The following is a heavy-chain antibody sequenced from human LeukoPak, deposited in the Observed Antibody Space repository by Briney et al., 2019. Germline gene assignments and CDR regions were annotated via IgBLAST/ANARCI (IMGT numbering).Heavy chain of an antibody. CDR2: ISGSGVSA. V-gene: IGHV3-23*01. J-gene: IGHJ4*02. Sequence: GGSLRLSCAASGFTFSSYAMSWVRQAPGKGLEWVSAISGSGVSAYYADSVKGRFTISRDNSKNTLYLQMNSLRAEDTAVYYCAVPLVVTDYWGQGTLVTVSS. D-gene: IGHD3-22*01. CDR1: GFTFSSYA. CDR3: AVPLVVTDY.